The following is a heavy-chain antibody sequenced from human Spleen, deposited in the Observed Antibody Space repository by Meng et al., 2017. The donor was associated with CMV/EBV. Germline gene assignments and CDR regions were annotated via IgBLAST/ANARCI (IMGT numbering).Heavy chain of an antibody. Sequence: ASVKVSCKASGYTFTGYYMHWVRQAPGQGLEWMGWINPNSGGTNYAQKFQGRVTMTRDTSISTAYMELRSLRSDDTAVHYCARDGYLAIAAAGTREFDYWGQGTLVTVSS. J-gene: IGHJ4*02. CDR1: GYTFTGYY. CDR3: ARDGYLAIAAAGTREFDY. D-gene: IGHD6-13*01. CDR2: INPNSGGT. V-gene: IGHV1-2*02.